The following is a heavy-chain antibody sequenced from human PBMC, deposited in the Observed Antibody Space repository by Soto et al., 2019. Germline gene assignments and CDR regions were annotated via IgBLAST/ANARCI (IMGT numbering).Heavy chain of an antibody. CDR3: ARDAVVTAFDY. CDR1: GDSFSAYG. Sequence: QVQLVQSGAEVKKPGASGKVSCKTSGDSFSAYGITWVRQAPGQGLEWMGWISPYNGNTNCAQKLQGRVTMTTDTSTGTAYMELRSLRSDDTAVYYCARDAVVTAFDYWVQGTLVTVSS. J-gene: IGHJ4*02. V-gene: IGHV1-18*01. CDR2: ISPYNGNT. D-gene: IGHD2-21*02.